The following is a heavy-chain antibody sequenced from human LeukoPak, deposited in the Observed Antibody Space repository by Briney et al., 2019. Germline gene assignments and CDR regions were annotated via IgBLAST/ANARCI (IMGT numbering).Heavy chain of an antibody. CDR1: GFTFEDYG. J-gene: IGHJ6*03. Sequence: GGSLRLSCAASGFTFEDYGMSWVRQAPGKGLEWVSGINWNGGSTGYADCVKGRFTISRDNAKNSLYLQMNSLRAEDTAFYYCARLGYCSSTSCYVNYYYYMDVWGKGTTVTVSS. CDR3: ARLGYCSSTSCYVNYYYYMDV. D-gene: IGHD2-2*01. CDR2: INWNGGST. V-gene: IGHV3-20*04.